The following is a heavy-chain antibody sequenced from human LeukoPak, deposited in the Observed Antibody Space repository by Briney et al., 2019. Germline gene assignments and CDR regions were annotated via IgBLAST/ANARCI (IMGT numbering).Heavy chain of an antibody. J-gene: IGHJ6*04. V-gene: IGHV3-7*01. D-gene: IGHD3-10*02. CDR2: IKQDGSEK. Sequence: GGSLRLSCAASGFTFSSYWMSWARQAPGKGLEWVANIKQDGSEKYYVDSVKGRFTIYRDNAKNSLYLQMNSLRAEDTSVYCCAELGITMIGGVWGKGTTVTISS. CDR1: GFTFSSYW. CDR3: AELGITMIGGV.